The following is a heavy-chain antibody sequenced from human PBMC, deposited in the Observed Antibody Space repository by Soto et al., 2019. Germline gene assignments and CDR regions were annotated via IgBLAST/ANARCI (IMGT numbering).Heavy chain of an antibody. D-gene: IGHD6-13*01. Sequence: EVPLLESGGGLVQPGGSLRLSCAASGFDFSAYAMSWVRQAPGKGLEWVSAITGRGDTTDYADSVKGRFNISRDNYKNTLQQQMNSRRAEDTAVYYGAKDLGAAGAFDYWGQGTLVTVSS. CDR1: GFDFSAYA. J-gene: IGHJ4*02. CDR3: AKDLGAAGAFDY. V-gene: IGHV3-23*01. CDR2: ITGRGDTT.